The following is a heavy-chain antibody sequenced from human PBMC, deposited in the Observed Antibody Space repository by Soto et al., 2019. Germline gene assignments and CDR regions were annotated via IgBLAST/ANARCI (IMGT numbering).Heavy chain of an antibody. CDR3: ARDPEIFDY. Sequence: QVQLVQSGAEVKKPGASVKVSCKASGYTFTSYGISWVRQAPGQGLEWMGWISAHNGNTKYAQKVQGRVTMTTDTSTSRAYMEPRSLSSDDTAVYRCARDPEIFDYGGQGTLVTVSS. CDR1: GYTFTSYG. V-gene: IGHV1-18*01. J-gene: IGHJ4*02. CDR2: ISAHNGNT.